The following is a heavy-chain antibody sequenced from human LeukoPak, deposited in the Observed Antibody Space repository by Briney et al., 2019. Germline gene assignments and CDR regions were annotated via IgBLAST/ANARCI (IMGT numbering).Heavy chain of an antibody. Sequence: ASVKVSCKVSGYTLTELSLHWVRQAPGKGLEWMGGFDPEDGETIYAQKFQGRVTMTEDTSTDTAYMELSSLRSEDTAVYYCATDLIPLTFGGVIVNDYWGQGTLVTVSS. CDR1: GYTLTELS. CDR2: FDPEDGET. V-gene: IGHV1-24*01. CDR3: ATDLIPLTFGGVIVNDY. D-gene: IGHD3-16*02. J-gene: IGHJ4*02.